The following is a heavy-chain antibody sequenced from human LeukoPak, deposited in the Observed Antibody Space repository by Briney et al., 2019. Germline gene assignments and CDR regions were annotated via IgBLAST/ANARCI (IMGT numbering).Heavy chain of an antibody. CDR1: GYSFTSYW. J-gene: IGHJ3*02. Sequence: GESLKISWKGSGYSFTSYWIGWVRQMPGKGLEWMVIIYPGDSDTRYSTSFQGQVTIPHDKSISTAYLQWGSLKASDTAMDYCSTQTILTGYSGSFDIWGQETMVSVSS. V-gene: IGHV5-51*01. CDR3: STQTILTGYSGSFDI. CDR2: IYPGDSDT. D-gene: IGHD3-9*01.